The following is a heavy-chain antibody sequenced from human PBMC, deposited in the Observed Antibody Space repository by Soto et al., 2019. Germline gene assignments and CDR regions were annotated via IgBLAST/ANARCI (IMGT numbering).Heavy chain of an antibody. J-gene: IGHJ6*02. D-gene: IGHD4-17*01. CDR2: FDPEDGET. CDR1: GYTLTELS. V-gene: IGHV1-24*01. Sequence: GASVKVSCKVSGYTLTELSMHWVRQAPGKGLEWMGGFDPEDGETIYAQKFQGRVTMTADTSTDTAYMELRSLRSDDTAVYYSARGHYGVPYYSGMDVWGQGTTVTVSS. CDR3: ARGHYGVPYYSGMDV.